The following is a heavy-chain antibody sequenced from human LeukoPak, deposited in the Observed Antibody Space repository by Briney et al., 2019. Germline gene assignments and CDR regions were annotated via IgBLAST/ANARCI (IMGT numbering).Heavy chain of an antibody. J-gene: IGHJ5*02. CDR2: VSYDGSNQ. CDR1: GFTFNSFA. CDR3: AKDLTDDHYSWFDP. V-gene: IGHV3-30*18. Sequence: PGGSLRLSCAASGFTFNSFAMHWVRQAPGKGLEWVAIVSYDGSNQYYSDSVKGRFTISRDNSKNTLYLQMNSLRAEDTAVYYCAKDLTDDHYSWFDPWGLGTLVTVSS.